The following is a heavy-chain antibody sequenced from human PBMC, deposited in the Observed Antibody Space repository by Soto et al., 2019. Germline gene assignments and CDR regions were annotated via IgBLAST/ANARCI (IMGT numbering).Heavy chain of an antibody. V-gene: IGHV5-10-1*01. CDR3: ARRPVAARPDYYYYGMDV. Sequence: PVESLKISCKGSGYSFTSYWISCVLQMPVKVLEWMGRIDPSDSYTNYSPSFQGHVTISADKSISTAYLQWSSLKASDTAMYYCARRPVAARPDYYYYGMDVWGQGTTVTVSS. CDR1: GYSFTSYW. D-gene: IGHD6-6*01. J-gene: IGHJ6*02. CDR2: IDPSDSYT.